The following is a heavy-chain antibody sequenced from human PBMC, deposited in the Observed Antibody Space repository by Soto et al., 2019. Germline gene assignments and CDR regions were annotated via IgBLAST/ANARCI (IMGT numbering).Heavy chain of an antibody. CDR2: ISGSGGST. J-gene: IGHJ4*02. Sequence: GGSLRLSCAASGFTFSSYAMSWVRQAPGKGLEWVSAISGSGGSTYYADSVKGRLTISRDNSKNTLYLQMNSLRAEDTAVYYCAKDQDYDFWSGYYAIDYWGQGTLVTVSS. CDR1: GFTFSSYA. D-gene: IGHD3-3*01. CDR3: AKDQDYDFWSGYYAIDY. V-gene: IGHV3-23*01.